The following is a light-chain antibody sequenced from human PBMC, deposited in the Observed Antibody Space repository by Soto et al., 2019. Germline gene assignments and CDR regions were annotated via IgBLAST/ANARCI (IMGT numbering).Light chain of an antibody. CDR1: RSDVGAYNY. J-gene: IGLJ1*01. CDR3: ISFPGRFTFG. Sequence: QSVLTQPASVSGSPGQSIASSCTGTRSDVGAYNYVSWYQQHPGKAPKLMISEVTNRPSGVSDRFSGSKSGNTASLTISGLQAEDEADYYCISFPGRFTFGFGPGTKVTVL. CDR2: EVT. V-gene: IGLV2-14*01.